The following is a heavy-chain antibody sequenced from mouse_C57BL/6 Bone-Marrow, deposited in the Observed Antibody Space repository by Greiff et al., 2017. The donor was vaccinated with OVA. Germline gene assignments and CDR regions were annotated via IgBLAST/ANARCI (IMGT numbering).Heavy chain of an antibody. D-gene: IGHD2-1*01. CDR2: IDPENGDT. Sequence: EVQLQQSGAELVRPGASVKLSCTASGFTITDDYMHWVKQRPEQGLEWIGWIDPENGDTEYASKFQGKATITADTSSNTAYLQLSSLTAEDTAVYYCTSYGNFDYWGQGTTLTVSS. V-gene: IGHV14-4*01. CDR3: TSYGNFDY. CDR1: GFTITDDY. J-gene: IGHJ2*01.